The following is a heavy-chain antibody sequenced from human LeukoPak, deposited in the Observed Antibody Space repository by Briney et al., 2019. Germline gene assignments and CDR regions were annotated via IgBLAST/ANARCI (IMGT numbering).Heavy chain of an antibody. CDR2: ISAYNGNT. J-gene: IGHJ3*02. V-gene: IGHV1-18*01. D-gene: IGHD6-19*01. CDR1: GYTFTSYG. Sequence: GASVKVSCKASGYTFTSYGISWVRQAPGQGLEWMGWISAYNGNTNYAQKLQGRVTMITDTSTSTAYMELRSLRSDDTAVYYCARDYAVADINFDAFDIWGQGTMVTVSS. CDR3: ARDYAVADINFDAFDI.